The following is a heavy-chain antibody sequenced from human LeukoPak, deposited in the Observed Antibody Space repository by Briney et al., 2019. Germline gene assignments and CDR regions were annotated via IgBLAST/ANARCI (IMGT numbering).Heavy chain of an antibody. Sequence: ASVTVSCTASGYTFTIYGISWVRQAPGQGLEWMGWISAYNGNTNYAQKLQGRVTMTTDTSTSTAYMELRSLRSDDTAVYYCARDRGVTIFGVVIGGGYYYYGMDVWGQGTTVTVSS. J-gene: IGHJ6*02. V-gene: IGHV1-18*01. CDR1: GYTFTIYG. CDR3: ARDRGVTIFGVVIGGGYYYYGMDV. D-gene: IGHD3-3*01. CDR2: ISAYNGNT.